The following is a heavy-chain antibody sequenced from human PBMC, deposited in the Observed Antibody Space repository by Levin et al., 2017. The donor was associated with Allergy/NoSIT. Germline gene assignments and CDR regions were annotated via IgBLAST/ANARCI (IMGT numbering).Heavy chain of an antibody. V-gene: IGHV4-59*13. J-gene: IGHJ4*02. CDR3: ARAGIKCRGGSCDDLPLAY. CDR2: ISYTGTS. CDR1: GGPISDYY. D-gene: IGHD2-15*01. Sequence: SQTLSLTCPVSGGPISDYYWSWIRQPPGKGLECIGFISYTGTSNYNPSLKSRVSISVDTSKNQFSLRLRPVTTADTAVYYCARAGIKCRGGSCDDLPLAYWGQGTLVSVSS.